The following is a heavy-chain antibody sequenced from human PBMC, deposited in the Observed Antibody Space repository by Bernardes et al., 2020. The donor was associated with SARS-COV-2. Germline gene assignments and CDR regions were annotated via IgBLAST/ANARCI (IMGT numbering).Heavy chain of an antibody. Sequence: GGSLRLSCSASGFTFSSHAMQWVRQSPEKGLEYVSGISSDGAHAYYVDSVKGRFTISRDNSRNTLYLEMNSLRSEDTAVYYCVNSFSQAATGTFTWGQGTLVTVSS. J-gene: IGHJ4*02. CDR1: GFTFSSHA. CDR2: ISSDGAHA. D-gene: IGHD1-7*01. V-gene: IGHV3-64D*06. CDR3: VNSFSQAATGTFT.